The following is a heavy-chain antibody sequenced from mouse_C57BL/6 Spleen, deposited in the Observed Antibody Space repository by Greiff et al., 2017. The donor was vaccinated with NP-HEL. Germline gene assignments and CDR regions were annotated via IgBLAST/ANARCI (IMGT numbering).Heavy chain of an antibody. V-gene: IGHV1-82*01. CDR2: IYPGDGDT. Sequence: VQLVESGPELVKPGASVKISCKASGYAFSSSWMNWVKQRPGKGLEWIGRIYPGDGDTNYNGKFKGKATLTADKSSSTAYMQLSSLTSEDSAVYFCARAIANYYGSSYRYYFDYWGQGTTLTVSS. D-gene: IGHD1-1*01. CDR3: ARAIANYYGSSYRYYFDY. J-gene: IGHJ2*01. CDR1: GYAFSSSW.